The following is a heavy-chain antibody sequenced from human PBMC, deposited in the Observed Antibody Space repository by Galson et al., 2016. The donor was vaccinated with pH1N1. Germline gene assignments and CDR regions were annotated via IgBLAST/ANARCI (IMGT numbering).Heavy chain of an antibody. CDR1: GFTFSRHT. Sequence: LRLSCAASGFTFSRHTMHWVRQAPGKGLQYVSVIGTTGINIFYEDSVRDRFTVSRDNVRYTSHLQMDSLRTEDTAIYYCARDNGYYTDFDYWGQGTLVTVSP. CDR3: ARDNGYYTDFDY. CDR2: IGTTGINI. J-gene: IGHJ4*02. D-gene: IGHD5-18*01. V-gene: IGHV3-64*02.